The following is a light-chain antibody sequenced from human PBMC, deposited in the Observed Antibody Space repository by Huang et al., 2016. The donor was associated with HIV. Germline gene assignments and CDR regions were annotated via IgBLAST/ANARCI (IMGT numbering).Light chain of an antibody. CDR1: QSVRSN. CDR3: QQYNNWPPIT. CDR2: GAS. V-gene: IGKV3-15*01. J-gene: IGKJ5*01. Sequence: EIVMTQSPATLSVSPGESATLSCRASQSVRSNVAWYQQKPGQAPRLLIYGASTRATGIPARFRGSGCGTEFTLTISSLQSEDFVVYYCQQYNNWPPITFGQGTRLEI.